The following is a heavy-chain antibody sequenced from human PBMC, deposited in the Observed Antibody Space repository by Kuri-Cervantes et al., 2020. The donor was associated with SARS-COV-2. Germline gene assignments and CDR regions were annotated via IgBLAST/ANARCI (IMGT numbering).Heavy chain of an antibody. CDR2: ITNDGRAT. D-gene: IGHD1-1*01. CDR1: GFTFSGHW. J-gene: IGHJ4*02. CDR3: VRDGDHWNFDY. V-gene: IGHV3-74*01. Sequence: GGSLRLSCAASGFTFSGHWIHWVRQAPGKGLVWVSCITNDGRATTYADSVKGRFTVSRDNDKNTLYLQMDSLRAEDTAVYYCVRDGDHWNFDYWGQGTLVTVSS.